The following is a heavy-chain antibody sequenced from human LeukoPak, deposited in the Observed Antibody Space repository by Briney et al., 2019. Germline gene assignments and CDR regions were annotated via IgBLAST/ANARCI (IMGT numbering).Heavy chain of an antibody. D-gene: IGHD1-26*01. CDR3: ARDTVGATDY. CDR1: GFTVSSNY. V-gene: IGHV3-53*01. Sequence: GGSLRLSCAASGFTVSSNYMSWVRQAPGKGLEWVSVIYSGGSTYYADSVKGRFTISRDNAKNSLYLQMNSLRAEDTALYYCARDTVGATDYWGQGTLVTVSS. CDR2: IYSGGST. J-gene: IGHJ4*02.